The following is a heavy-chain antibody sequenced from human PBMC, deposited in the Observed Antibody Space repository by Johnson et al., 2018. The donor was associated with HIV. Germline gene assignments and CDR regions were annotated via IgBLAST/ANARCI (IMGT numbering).Heavy chain of an antibody. V-gene: IGHV3-9*01. J-gene: IGHJ3*02. CDR3: ARAPGGSPRAAFDI. Sequence: VQLVESGGGLVQPGRSLRLSCAASGFTFDDYAMHWVRQAPGKGLAWVSGISWNSGSGGSTYYADSVKGRFTISRDNAKNSLYLQMNSLRADDTAVYYCARAPGGSPRAAFDIWGQGTMVTVSS. D-gene: IGHD2-15*01. CDR2: ISWNSGSGGST. CDR1: GFTFDDYA.